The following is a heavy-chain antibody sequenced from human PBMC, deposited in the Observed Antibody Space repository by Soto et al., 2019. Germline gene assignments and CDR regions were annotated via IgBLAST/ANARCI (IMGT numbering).Heavy chain of an antibody. CDR1: GYTFTSYG. Sequence: VASVKVSCKASGYTFTSYGISWVRQAPGQGLEWMGWISAYNGNTNYAQKLQGRVTMTTDTSTSTAYMELRSLRSDDTAVYYCARDLELGSGSYYDYYYYGMDVWGQGTTVTVSS. CDR2: ISAYNGNT. CDR3: ARDLELGSGSYYDYYYYGMDV. J-gene: IGHJ6*02. V-gene: IGHV1-18*01. D-gene: IGHD3-10*01.